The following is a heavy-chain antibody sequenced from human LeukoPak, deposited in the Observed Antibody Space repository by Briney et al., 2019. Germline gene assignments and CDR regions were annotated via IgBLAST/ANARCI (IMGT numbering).Heavy chain of an antibody. CDR2: IYYSGST. CDR3: ARHRGYCSSTSCSYNWFDP. D-gene: IGHD2-2*03. V-gene: IGHV4-59*08. J-gene: IGHJ5*02. CDR1: GGSISSYY. Sequence: SETLSLTCTVSGGSISSYYWSWIRQPPGKGLEWIGYIYYSGSTKYNPSLKSRVTMSVDTSKNRFSLKLSSVTAADTAVYYCARHRGYCSSTSCSYNWFDPWGQGTLVTVSS.